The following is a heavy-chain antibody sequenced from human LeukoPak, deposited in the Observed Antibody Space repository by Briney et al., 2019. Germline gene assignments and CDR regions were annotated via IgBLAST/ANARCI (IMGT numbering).Heavy chain of an antibody. J-gene: IGHJ4*02. CDR2: IWYDGSNK. CDR1: GFTFCSYG. D-gene: IGHD6-19*01. V-gene: IGHV3-33*06. CDR3: AKDLRPAEWLVDY. Sequence: PGGSLTLSFAASGFTFCSYGMHWVRQAPGKGLEWVAVIWYDGSNKYYADSVKGQFTISSDNSKNTLYLQMNSLTAEDTAVYYCAKDLRPAEWLVDYWGQGTLVTVSS.